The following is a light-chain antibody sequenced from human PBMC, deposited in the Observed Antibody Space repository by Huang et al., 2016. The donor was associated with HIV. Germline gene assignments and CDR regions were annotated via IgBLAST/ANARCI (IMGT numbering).Light chain of an antibody. V-gene: IGKV4-1*01. CDR2: WAS. CDR1: QSVLYSSNSKNY. CDR3: QQYYSIPQT. J-gene: IGKJ1*01. Sequence: DIVMIQSPDSLAVSLGERATIKCRSSQSVLYSSNSKNYLAWFQQKPGQAPRLLIYWASSRESGVPDRFRGSGSGTDFTLTISSLEAEDAAVYYCQQYYSIPQTFGQGTKVEI.